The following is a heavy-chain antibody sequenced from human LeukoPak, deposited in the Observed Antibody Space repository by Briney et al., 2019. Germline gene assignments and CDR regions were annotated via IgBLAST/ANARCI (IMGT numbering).Heavy chain of an antibody. D-gene: IGHD2-21*01. J-gene: IGHJ4*02. CDR1: AGSIISSSYY. CDR3: ARGIGMIDY. CDR2: IYYRGNT. V-gene: IGHV4-39*01. Sequence: ESPSLTCTVAAGSIISSSYYCGWIRQPPKKGLEGIGRIYYRGNTYYNPSLKSRFTISIDTSKNQFSLTLGSVTAADTAVYYCARGIGMIDYWGQGTLVTVSS.